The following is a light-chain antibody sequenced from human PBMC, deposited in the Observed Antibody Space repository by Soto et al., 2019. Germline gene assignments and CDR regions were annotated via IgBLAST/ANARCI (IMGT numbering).Light chain of an antibody. V-gene: IGLV3-21*04. CDR2: YDS. J-gene: IGLJ2*01. CDR1: NIGTKN. Sequence: SYELTQPPSVSVAPGKTAKITCGGNNIGTKNVHWYQQKPGQAPVLVIYYDSDRPSGIPERVSGSNSGNTATLTISRVEAGDEADYYCQVGDTTTDHVVFGGGTKLTVL. CDR3: QVGDTTTDHVV.